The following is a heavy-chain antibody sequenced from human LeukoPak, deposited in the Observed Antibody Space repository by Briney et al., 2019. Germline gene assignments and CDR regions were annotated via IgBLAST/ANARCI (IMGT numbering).Heavy chain of an antibody. CDR3: ARGPIIDTVVIPAAADYYHMDV. Sequence: GASVKVSCKASGYTLTSYGISWVRQAPGQGLEWMGWISDYNGNTRYAQKLQGRVTMTTDSSTSTAYMELRSLRSDDTAVYYCARGPIIDTVVIPAAADYYHMDVWGKGTTVTVSS. CDR2: ISDYNGNT. V-gene: IGHV1-18*01. J-gene: IGHJ6*03. D-gene: IGHD2-2*01. CDR1: GYTLTSYG.